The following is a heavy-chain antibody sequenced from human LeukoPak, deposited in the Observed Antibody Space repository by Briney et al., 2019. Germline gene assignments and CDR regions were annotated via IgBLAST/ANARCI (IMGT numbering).Heavy chain of an antibody. J-gene: IGHJ4*02. CDR1: GFTFSSYA. D-gene: IGHD3-22*01. CDR2: ISGSGDNT. V-gene: IGHV3-23*01. CDR3: AKGSYYDSSGSFYFDY. Sequence: GGSLRLFCAASGFTFSSYAMSWVRQAPGKGLEWVSGISGSGDNTYYADSVKGRFTISRDNSKNTLYVQVNSLGAEDTAAYYCAKGSYYDSSGSFYFDYWGQGTLVTVSS.